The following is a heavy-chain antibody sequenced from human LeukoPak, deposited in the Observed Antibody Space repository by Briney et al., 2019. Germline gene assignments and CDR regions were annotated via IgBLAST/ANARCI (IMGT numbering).Heavy chain of an antibody. Sequence: PGGSLRLSCAASGFTFSEYNMHWVRQAPGKGLEYVSAISTKGGSTHYADSVKGRITISRDNGKNSLYLQMNSLRDEDTAVYYCVRDGMRHYDMDVWGQGTTVTVSS. J-gene: IGHJ6*02. CDR3: VRDGMRHYDMDV. V-gene: IGHV3-64*02. CDR2: ISTKGGST. D-gene: IGHD1-14*01. CDR1: GFTFSEYN.